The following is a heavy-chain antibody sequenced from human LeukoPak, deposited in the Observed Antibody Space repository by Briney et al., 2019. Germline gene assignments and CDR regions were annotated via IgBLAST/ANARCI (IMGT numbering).Heavy chain of an antibody. V-gene: IGHV4-39*01. D-gene: IGHD6-19*01. CDR2: IYYTGTT. Sequence: SETLSLPCSVSGGSITSSTYYWGWIRQPPGKGLEWIGTIYYTGTTYYNPSLKSRVTISVDMSKNQFSLKLTSVTAADTAVYYCARRAVAGVNFDCWGQGTLVTVSS. CDR1: GGSITSSTYY. CDR3: ARRAVAGVNFDC. J-gene: IGHJ4*02.